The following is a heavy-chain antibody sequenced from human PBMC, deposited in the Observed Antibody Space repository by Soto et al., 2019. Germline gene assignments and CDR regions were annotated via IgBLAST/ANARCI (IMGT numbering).Heavy chain of an antibody. Sequence: GASVKVSCKASGGTFSSYAISWVRQAPGQGLEWMGGIIPIFGTANYAQKFQGRVTITADESTSTAYMELSSLRSEDTAVYYCARDTSDSSGYYYPRFDYWGQGTLVTVSS. J-gene: IGHJ4*02. CDR1: GGTFSSYA. D-gene: IGHD3-22*01. V-gene: IGHV1-69*13. CDR2: IIPIFGTA. CDR3: ARDTSDSSGYYYPRFDY.